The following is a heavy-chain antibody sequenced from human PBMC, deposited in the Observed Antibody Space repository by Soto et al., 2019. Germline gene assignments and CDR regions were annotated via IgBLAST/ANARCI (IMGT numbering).Heavy chain of an antibody. D-gene: IGHD3-22*01. V-gene: IGHV4-39*01. J-gene: IGHJ6*02. CDR1: GGSISSSSYY. Sequence: LSLTCTVSGGSISSSSYYWGWIRQPPGKGLEWIGSIYYSGSTYYNPSLKSRVTISVDTSKNQFSLKLSSVTAADTAVYYCSLYYDSSADRGYYYYGMDVWGQGTTVTVSS. CDR2: IYYSGST. CDR3: SLYYDSSADRGYYYYGMDV.